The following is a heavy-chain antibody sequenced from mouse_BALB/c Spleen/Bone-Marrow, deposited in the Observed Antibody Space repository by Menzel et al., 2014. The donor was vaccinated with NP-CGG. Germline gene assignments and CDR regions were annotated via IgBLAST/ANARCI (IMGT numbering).Heavy chain of an antibody. CDR3: ARFGNYEGFAY. Sequence: VQLQESGAELVRPGASVKLSCKASGYSFTNYWMNWVKQRPGQGLEWIGMIHPSDSETRLNQKFKDKATLTVDKSSSTAFIQLTSPTSEDSAVYYCARFGNYEGFAYWGQGTLVTVSA. D-gene: IGHD2-1*01. V-gene: IGHV1-74*01. J-gene: IGHJ3*01. CDR2: IHPSDSET. CDR1: GYSFTNYW.